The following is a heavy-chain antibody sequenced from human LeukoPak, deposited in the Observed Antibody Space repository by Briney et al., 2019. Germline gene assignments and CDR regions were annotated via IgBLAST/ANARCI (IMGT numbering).Heavy chain of an antibody. Sequence: SETLSLTCTVSGGSISRYYWSWIRQPPGKGLEYIGYIYYSGITNYYPSLKSRVTISIDASKNQISLKLTSVTAADTAVYYCAREFYYWGQGTLVTVSS. J-gene: IGHJ4*02. CDR1: GGSISRYY. V-gene: IGHV4-59*12. CDR2: IYYSGIT. CDR3: AREFYY.